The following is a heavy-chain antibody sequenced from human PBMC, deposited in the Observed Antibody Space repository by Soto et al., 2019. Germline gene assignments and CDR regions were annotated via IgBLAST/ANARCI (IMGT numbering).Heavy chain of an antibody. CDR2: MNPNSGNT. CDR3: ARVTYYYDRFGPDL. D-gene: IGHD3-22*01. Sequence: QVQLVQSGAEVKKPGASVKVSCKASGYTFTSYDINWVRQATGQGLEWMGWMNPNSGNTGYAQKFQGRVTMTRNTSISTAYTELSSLRSEDTAVYYCARVTYYYDRFGPDLWGRGTLVTVSS. J-gene: IGHJ2*01. CDR1: GYTFTSYD. V-gene: IGHV1-8*01.